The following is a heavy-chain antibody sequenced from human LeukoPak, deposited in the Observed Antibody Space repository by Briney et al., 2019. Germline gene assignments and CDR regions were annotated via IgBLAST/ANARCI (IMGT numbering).Heavy chain of an antibody. J-gene: IGHJ5*02. CDR2: IKHNGNVN. V-gene: IGHV3-7*03. CDR1: GFTFYSYW. D-gene: IGHD3-9*01. Sequence: PGGSLRLSCAASGFTFYSYWMNWARQAPGEGLEGVASIKHNGNVNYYVDSVKGRFTISRDNAKNSLYLQMSNVRAEDTAVYFCARVGSYDILTVTFDPWGQGTLVTVSS. CDR3: ARVGSYDILTVTFDP.